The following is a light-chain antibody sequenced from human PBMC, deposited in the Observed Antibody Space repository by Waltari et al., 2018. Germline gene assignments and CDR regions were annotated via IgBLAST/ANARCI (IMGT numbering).Light chain of an antibody. CDR1: SSNIGSNY. J-gene: IGLJ3*02. V-gene: IGLV1-47*01. CDR2: RNN. Sequence: QSVLTQPPSASGTPGQRVTISCSGRSSNIGSNYVYWYQHVPGAAPKLLIYRNNQRPSGVPDRFSGSKSGTSASLAISGLRSEYEADYYCAAWDDSLSRWLLGGGTKLTVL. CDR3: AAWDDSLSRWL.